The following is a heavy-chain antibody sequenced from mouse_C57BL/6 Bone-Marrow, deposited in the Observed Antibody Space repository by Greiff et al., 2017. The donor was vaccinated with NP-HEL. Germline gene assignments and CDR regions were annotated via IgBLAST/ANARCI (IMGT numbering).Heavy chain of an antibody. Sequence: QVQLQQSEAELVKPGASVKISCKASGYAFSSYWMNWVKQRPGKGLEWIGQIYPGDGDTNYNGKFKGKATLTADKSSSTAYMQLSSLTSEDSAVYFCARYYGSSYYFDYWGQGTTLTVSS. CDR2: IYPGDGDT. CDR3: ARYYGSSYYFDY. D-gene: IGHD1-1*01. J-gene: IGHJ2*01. CDR1: GYAFSSYW. V-gene: IGHV1-80*01.